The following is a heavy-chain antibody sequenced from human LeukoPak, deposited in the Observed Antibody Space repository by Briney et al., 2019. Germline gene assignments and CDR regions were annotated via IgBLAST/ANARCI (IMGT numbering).Heavy chain of an antibody. CDR1: GGTFSSYA. V-gene: IGHV1-69*05. CDR2: IIPIFGTA. Sequence: ASVKVSCKASGGTFSSYAISWVRQAPGQGLEWMGGIIPIFGTANYAQKFQGRVTITTDESTSTAYMELSSLRSEDTAVYYCARSVVTSQRTYGSGSRYWYFDLWGRGTLVTVSS. J-gene: IGHJ2*01. D-gene: IGHD3-10*01. CDR3: ARSVVTSQRTYGSGSRYWYFDL.